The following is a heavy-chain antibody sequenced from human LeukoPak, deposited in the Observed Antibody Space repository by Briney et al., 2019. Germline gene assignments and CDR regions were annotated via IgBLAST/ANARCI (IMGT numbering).Heavy chain of an antibody. V-gene: IGHV1-18*01. J-gene: IGHJ6*03. D-gene: IGHD2-2*01. CDR1: GYTFTSYG. CDR3: ARIVVVPAAIQSNYYYYMDV. Sequence: ASVEVSCKASGYTFTSYGISWVRQAPGQGLEWMGWISAYNGNTNYAQKLQGRVTMTTDTSTSTAYMELRSLRSDDTAVYYCARIVVVPAAIQSNYYYYMDVWGKGTTVTVSS. CDR2: ISAYNGNT.